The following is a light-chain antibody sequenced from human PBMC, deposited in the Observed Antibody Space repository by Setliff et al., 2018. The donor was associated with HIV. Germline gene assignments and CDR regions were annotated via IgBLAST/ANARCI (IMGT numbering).Light chain of an antibody. CDR3: VLYLGSGIL. Sequence: QTVVTQEPSLAVSPGATVTLTCGLNSGSVSSSNYPSWYQQPPGQPPRTLIYNTNTRSSGVSGRFSGSILGNKAALTITGAQTNDESDYYCVLYLGSGILFGGGTKVTVL. CDR1: SGSVSSSNY. CDR2: NTN. J-gene: IGLJ2*01. V-gene: IGLV8-61*01.